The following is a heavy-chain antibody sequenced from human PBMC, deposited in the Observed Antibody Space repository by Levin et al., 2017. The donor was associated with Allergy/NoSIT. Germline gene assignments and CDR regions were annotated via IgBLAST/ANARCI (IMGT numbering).Heavy chain of an antibody. CDR1: GFSLSTIGMS. Sequence: ESGPTLVKPTQTLTLTCSFSGFSLSTIGMSVSWVRQPPGKALEWLALIDWNDDKYYSTSLKTRLTISKDISRNQVVLAMTNMDPVDTATYYCARIRDTQYFHTNDYWGQGTLVTVSS. V-gene: IGHV2-70*20. J-gene: IGHJ4*02. D-gene: IGHD2/OR15-2a*01. CDR3: ARIRDTQYFHTNDY. CDR2: IDWNDDK.